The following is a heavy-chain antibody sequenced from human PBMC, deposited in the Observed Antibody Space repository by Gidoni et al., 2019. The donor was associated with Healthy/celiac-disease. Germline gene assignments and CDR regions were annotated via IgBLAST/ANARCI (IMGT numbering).Heavy chain of an antibody. CDR2: ISGSGGST. V-gene: IGHV3-23*01. CDR1: GFTFSRYA. D-gene: IGHD6-13*01. Sequence: EVQLLESGGGLVQPGGSLRLSCAASGFTFSRYAMSWVRQAPGKGLAWVSAISGSGGSTYYADSGKGRFTIARDNSKTTLYLQMNSLRAEDTAVYYCAKDRGGRSAAAATGYFDLWGRGTLVTVSS. CDR3: AKDRGGRSAAAATGYFDL. J-gene: IGHJ2*01.